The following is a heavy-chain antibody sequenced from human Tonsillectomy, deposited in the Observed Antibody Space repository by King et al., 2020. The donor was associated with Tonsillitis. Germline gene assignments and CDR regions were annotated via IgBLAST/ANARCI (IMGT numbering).Heavy chain of an antibody. V-gene: IGHV3-33*01. D-gene: IGHD1-20*01. J-gene: IGHJ4*02. CDR1: AFTFSSYG. CDR3: ARSITGSTRGIDY. Sequence: LVESGGGVVQPGRSLRLSCTSSAFTFSSYGMHWVRQAPGKGLEWVAVIWSDGENKYYADSVKGRLTISRDNSKNTLFLQMNSLRAEDTAVYYCARSITGSTRGIDYWGQGTLVTVSS. CDR2: IWSDGENK.